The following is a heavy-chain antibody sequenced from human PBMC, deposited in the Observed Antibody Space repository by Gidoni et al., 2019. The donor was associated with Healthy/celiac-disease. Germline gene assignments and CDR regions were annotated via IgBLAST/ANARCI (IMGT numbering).Heavy chain of an antibody. CDR3: AKGLRPFPVLPADY. D-gene: IGHD3-10*01. CDR2: ISWNSGSI. J-gene: IGHJ4*02. CDR1: GFTFDDYA. V-gene: IGHV3-9*01. Sequence: EVQLVESGGGLVQPGRSLRLSCAASGFTFDDYAMHWVRQAPGKGLEWVSGISWNSGSIGYADSVKGRFTISRDNAKNSLYLQMNSLRAEDTALYYCAKGLRPFPVLPADYWGQGTLVTVSS.